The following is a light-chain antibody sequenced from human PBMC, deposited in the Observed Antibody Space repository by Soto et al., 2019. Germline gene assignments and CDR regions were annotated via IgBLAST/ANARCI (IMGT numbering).Light chain of an antibody. J-gene: IGKJ1*01. CDR1: QSVFYSSKNKNY. CDR3: QEYYSSPPT. V-gene: IGKV4-1*01. CDR2: WAS. Sequence: DIVMTQSPDSLAVSLGERATINCKSSQSVFYSSKNKNYLAWYQQKPGQPPKLLIYWASTRESGVPDRFSGSGYGTDFALTISSLQAEDVAVYYCQEYYSSPPTFGQGTKVEIK.